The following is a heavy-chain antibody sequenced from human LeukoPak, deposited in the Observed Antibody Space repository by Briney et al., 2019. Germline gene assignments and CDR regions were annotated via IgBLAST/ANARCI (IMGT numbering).Heavy chain of an antibody. J-gene: IGHJ4*02. Sequence: GRSLRLYCTASGFIFSNSGMHWVRQAPAKGLAWVAGLSNDAINKYYADSVKGRFTISRDNSKNPLYLQMNGLRAEDTAVYYCASTNLNHDLVSGYFDFWGLGTLVTVSS. CDR1: GFIFSNSG. CDR3: ASTNLNHDLVSGYFDF. D-gene: IGHD3-3*01. CDR2: LSNDAINK. V-gene: IGHV3-30*03.